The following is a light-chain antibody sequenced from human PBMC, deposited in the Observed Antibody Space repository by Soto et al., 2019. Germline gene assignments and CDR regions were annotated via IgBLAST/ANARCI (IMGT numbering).Light chain of an antibody. CDR2: EVT. CDR3: SSYTGGNPSDV. CDR1: SSDVGGYDY. Sequence: QSLLTHLPSASGAPGQSGTISCAGTSSDVGGYDYVSGYQQHPGKAPKPMIYEVTIRPSGVSDRFSGSKSGNTASLTVSGLQAEDEADYYCSSYTGGNPSDVFGTGTKVTVL. V-gene: IGLV2-8*01. J-gene: IGLJ1*01.